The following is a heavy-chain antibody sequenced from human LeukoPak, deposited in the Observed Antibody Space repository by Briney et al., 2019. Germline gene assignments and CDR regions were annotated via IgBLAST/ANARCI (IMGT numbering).Heavy chain of an antibody. CDR1: GGSISSGSYY. D-gene: IGHD3-3*01. Sequence: SETLSLTCTVSGGSISSGSYYWSWIRQPAGKGLEWIGRIYTSGSTNYNPSLKSRVTMSVDTSKNQFSLKLSSVTAADTAVYYCARALAPLYDFWSGYSAFDIWGQETMVTVSS. CDR2: IYTSGST. J-gene: IGHJ3*02. CDR3: ARALAPLYDFWSGYSAFDI. V-gene: IGHV4-61*02.